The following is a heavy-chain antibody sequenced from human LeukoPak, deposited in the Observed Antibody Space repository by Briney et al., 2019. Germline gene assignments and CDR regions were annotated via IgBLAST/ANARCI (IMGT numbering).Heavy chain of an antibody. CDR3: TRRETYYDILTGYCTPYYYGMDV. CDR1: GFTFSGSA. V-gene: IGHV3-73*01. CDR2: IRSKANSYAT. D-gene: IGHD3-9*01. Sequence: GGSLKLSCAASGFTFSGSAMHWVRQASGKGLEWVGRIRSKANSYATAYAASVKGRFTISRDDSKNTAYLQMNSLKTEDTAVYYCTRRETYYDILTGYCTPYYYGMDVWGQGTTVTVSS. J-gene: IGHJ6*02.